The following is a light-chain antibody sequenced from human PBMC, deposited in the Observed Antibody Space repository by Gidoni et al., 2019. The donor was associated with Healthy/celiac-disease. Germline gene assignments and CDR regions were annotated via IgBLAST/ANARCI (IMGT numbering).Light chain of an antibody. CDR2: QDS. CDR1: KLGDKY. J-gene: IGLJ2*01. Sequence: SYELTQPPSGSVSPAQTASITCSGDKLGDKYACWYQQKPGQSPVLVIYQDSKRPSGIPERFSGSTSGNTATLTISGTHAMDEADYYCQAWDSSTVVFGGGTKLTVL. CDR3: QAWDSSTVV. V-gene: IGLV3-1*01.